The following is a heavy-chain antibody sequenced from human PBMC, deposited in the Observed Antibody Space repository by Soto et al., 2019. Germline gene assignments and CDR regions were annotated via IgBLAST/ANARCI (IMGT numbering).Heavy chain of an antibody. V-gene: IGHV1-69*01. Sequence: QVQLVQSGAEVKKPGSSVKVSCKASGGTFSSYAISWVRQAPGQGLEWMGGIIPIFGTANYAQKFQGRVTITADESTSTAFMVMSSLRSEATGVYYCARVLAGSSWEKAHFDPWGQGTLVTVS. CDR2: IIPIFGTA. J-gene: IGHJ5*02. D-gene: IGHD6-13*01. CDR1: GGTFSSYA. CDR3: ARVLAGSSWEKAHFDP.